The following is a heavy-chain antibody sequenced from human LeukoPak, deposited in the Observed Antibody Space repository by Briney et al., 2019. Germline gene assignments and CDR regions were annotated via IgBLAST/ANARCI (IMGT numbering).Heavy chain of an antibody. Sequence: GGSLRLSCAACGFTFSSYSMNWVRQAPGKGLEWVSFISSSSRYIYYADSVKGRFTISRDNAKNSLYLQMNSLRVEDTAVYYCARDNGWGRYYFDSWGQGTLATVSS. CDR2: ISSSSRYI. J-gene: IGHJ4*02. CDR3: ARDNGWGRYYFDS. D-gene: IGHD6-19*01. CDR1: GFTFSSYS. V-gene: IGHV3-21*01.